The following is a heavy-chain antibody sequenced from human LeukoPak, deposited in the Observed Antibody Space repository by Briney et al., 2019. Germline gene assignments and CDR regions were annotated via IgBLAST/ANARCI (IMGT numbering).Heavy chain of an antibody. V-gene: IGHV3-74*01. CDR1: GFTFSSFW. CDR2: IKSDGSRT. J-gene: IGHJ4*02. D-gene: IGHD3-22*01. CDR3: AKDPTHFRVWDDYDNTRLNY. Sequence: GGSLRLSCAASGFTFSSFWMHWVRQAPGKGLVWVSRIKSDGSRTTYADSVKGRFTVSRDNAKNTLYLQMNSLRAEDTAVYYCAKDPTHFRVWDDYDNTRLNYWGQGTLVTVSS.